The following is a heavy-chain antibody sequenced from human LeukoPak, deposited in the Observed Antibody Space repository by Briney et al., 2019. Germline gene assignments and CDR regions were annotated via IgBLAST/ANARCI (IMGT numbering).Heavy chain of an antibody. CDR2: ISAYNGNT. CDR1: GYTFTSYV. V-gene: IGHV1-18*01. Sequence: GASVKVSCKASGYTFTSYVITWVRQAPGQGLEWMGWISAYNGNTNYAQKFQVRVTMTTDTSTSTAYMELRSLRSDDTAVYYCARYKAGAFDIWGQGTMVTVSS. CDR3: ARYKAGAFDI. D-gene: IGHD1-14*01. J-gene: IGHJ3*02.